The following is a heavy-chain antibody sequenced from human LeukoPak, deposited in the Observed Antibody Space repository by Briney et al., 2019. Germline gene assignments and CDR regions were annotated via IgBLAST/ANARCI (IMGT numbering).Heavy chain of an antibody. CDR1: GFTFKTYG. D-gene: IGHD2-21*02. CDR2: IWSAGSYK. Sequence: PGGSLRLLYGASGFTFKTYGMHCAPEAPGRGLEGVAGIWSAGSYKYFAAAVKGRFTISRDHSQNTLYLQMSSLRAEETAVYQCVRSLGGGGDWPFDYWGQGTLVTVSS. CDR3: VRSLGGGGDWPFDY. J-gene: IGHJ4*02. V-gene: IGHV3-33*08.